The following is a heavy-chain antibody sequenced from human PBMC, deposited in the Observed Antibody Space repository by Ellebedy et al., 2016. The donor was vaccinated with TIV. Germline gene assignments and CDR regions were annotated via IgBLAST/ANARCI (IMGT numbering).Heavy chain of an antibody. CDR1: GYTFTSYG. V-gene: IGHV1-18*01. CDR3: ARVGYSSSWPPGLYGMDV. J-gene: IGHJ6*02. CDR2: ISAYNGNT. D-gene: IGHD6-13*01. Sequence: ASVKVSXXASGYTFTSYGISWVRQAPGQGLEWMGWISAYNGNTNYAQKLQGRVTMTTDTSTSTAYMELRSLRSDDTAVYYCARVGYSSSWPPGLYGMDVWGQGTTVTVSS.